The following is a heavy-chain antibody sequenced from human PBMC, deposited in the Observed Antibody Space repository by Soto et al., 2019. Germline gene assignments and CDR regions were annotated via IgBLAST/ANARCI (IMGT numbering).Heavy chain of an antibody. CDR1: GFTISTYA. CDR3: AKERSSGWSFDY. Sequence: GGLLRVSCTAAGFTISTYARNRVSKAPGKGLEWVSGISGSGDSTYYADSVKGRFTVSRDNSKNTLYLQMNSLRAEDTAVFYCAKERSSGWSFDYWGQGTLVTVSS. V-gene: IGHV3-23*01. CDR2: ISGSGDST. J-gene: IGHJ4*02. D-gene: IGHD6-19*01.